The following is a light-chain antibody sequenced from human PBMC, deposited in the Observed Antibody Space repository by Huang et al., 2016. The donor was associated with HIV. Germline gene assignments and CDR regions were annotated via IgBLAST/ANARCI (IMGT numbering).Light chain of an antibody. Sequence: DIQLTQSPSSLSASVGDRVTITCRASQTISTYLNWYKQKPGKAPKVLIYEASTLQSGVPSRFSGSGAETDFTLTISSLHPEDFATYYCQRSFNYPWTFGPGTKVDV. CDR2: EAS. V-gene: IGKV1-39*01. CDR3: QRSFNYPWT. CDR1: QTISTY. J-gene: IGKJ3*01.